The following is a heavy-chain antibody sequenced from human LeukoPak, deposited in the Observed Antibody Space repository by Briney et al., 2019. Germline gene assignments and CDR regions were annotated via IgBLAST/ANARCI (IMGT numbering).Heavy chain of an antibody. CDR2: IYSGGST. CDR1: GFTVSNNY. Sequence: GGSLRLSCATSGFTVSNNYMSWVRQAPGKGLEWVALIYSGGSTYYADFVKGRFTISRDNSKNTLYLQMSSLRAEDTAVYYCAGFSHKGVWGQGTTVTVSS. V-gene: IGHV3-66*01. CDR3: AGFSHKGV. J-gene: IGHJ6*02.